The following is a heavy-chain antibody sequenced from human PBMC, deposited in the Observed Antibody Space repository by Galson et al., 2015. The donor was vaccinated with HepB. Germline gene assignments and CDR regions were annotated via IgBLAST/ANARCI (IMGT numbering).Heavy chain of an antibody. CDR2: ISGGSTNT. V-gene: IGHV3-23*01. Sequence: SLRVSCAASGFTFGRYAMNWVRQAPGKGLEWVSAISGGSTNTYSADSVKGRFTISRDNSKNTLYLQMNSLRAEDTAVYYCAKESVADYYYYYYIDVWGKGTTVTVSS. CDR1: GFTFGRYA. J-gene: IGHJ6*03. D-gene: IGHD6-19*01. CDR3: AKESVADYYYYYYIDV.